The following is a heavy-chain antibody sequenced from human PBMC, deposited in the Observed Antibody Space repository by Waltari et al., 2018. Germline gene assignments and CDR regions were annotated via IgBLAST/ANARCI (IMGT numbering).Heavy chain of an antibody. V-gene: IGHV4-38-2*01. D-gene: IGHD6-13*01. J-gene: IGHJ5*02. CDR1: GYSISSGYY. Sequence: QVRLQESGPGLVKPSETLSLTCAVSGYSISSGYYWGWIRQPPGKGLEWIGSIYHSGSTYYNPSLKSRVTISVDTSKNQFSLKLSSVTAADTAVYYCARLFAAAADNWFDPWGQGTLVTVSS. CDR2: IYHSGST. CDR3: ARLFAAAADNWFDP.